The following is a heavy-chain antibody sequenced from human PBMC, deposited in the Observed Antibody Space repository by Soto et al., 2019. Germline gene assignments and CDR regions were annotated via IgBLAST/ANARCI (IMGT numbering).Heavy chain of an antibody. V-gene: IGHV3-21*01. CDR2: ISSSSSYI. CDR3: ATWGSLGFLEWLGDFYDY. CDR1: GFTFSSYS. Sequence: GGSLRLSWAASGFTFSSYSMNWVRQAPGKGLEWVSSISSSSSYIYYADSVKGRFTISRDNAKNSLYLQMNSLRAEDTAVYYCATWGSLGFLEWLGDFYDYWGQGTLVTVSS. D-gene: IGHD3-3*02. J-gene: IGHJ4*02.